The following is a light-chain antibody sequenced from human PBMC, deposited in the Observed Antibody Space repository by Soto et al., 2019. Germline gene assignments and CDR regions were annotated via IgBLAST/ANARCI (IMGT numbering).Light chain of an antibody. CDR1: QSVSSTY. Sequence: PGERVTLSCRTSQSVSSTYLAWYQQKAGQAPRLLIYGASSRATGIPDRFTGSTSGTDFTLTISSLEPEDFAVYYCQLYGSSPLYTFGQGTKLEIK. V-gene: IGKV3-20*01. J-gene: IGKJ2*01. CDR3: QLYGSSPLYT. CDR2: GAS.